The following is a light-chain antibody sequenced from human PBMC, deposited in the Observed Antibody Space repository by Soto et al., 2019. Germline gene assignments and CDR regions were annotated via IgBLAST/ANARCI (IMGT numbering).Light chain of an antibody. CDR2: RAS. V-gene: IGKV3-15*01. J-gene: IGKJ2*01. Sequence: EIVMTQSPATLSVSPGGSATLSCRASQHVSSNFAWYRHTPGQAPTLLIYRASTRATGIPARFSGSGSGTEFTLTISSLQSEDFSVYYCQQYNNWPYTFGQGTKLEIK. CDR1: QHVSSN. CDR3: QQYNNWPYT.